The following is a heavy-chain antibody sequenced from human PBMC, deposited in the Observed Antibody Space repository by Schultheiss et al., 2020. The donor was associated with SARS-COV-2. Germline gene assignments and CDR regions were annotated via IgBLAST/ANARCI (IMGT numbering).Heavy chain of an antibody. Sequence: ASVKVSCKASGYTFTSYDINWVRQATGQGLEWMGWMNPNSGGTNYAQKLQGRVTMTRDTSISTAYMELSRLRSDDTAVYYCARQSPGGCPERELLPCVDYWGQGTLVTVSS. V-gene: IGHV1-8*01. CDR3: ARQSPGGCPERELLPCVDY. D-gene: IGHD1-26*01. J-gene: IGHJ4*02. CDR1: GYTFTSYD. CDR2: MNPNSGGT.